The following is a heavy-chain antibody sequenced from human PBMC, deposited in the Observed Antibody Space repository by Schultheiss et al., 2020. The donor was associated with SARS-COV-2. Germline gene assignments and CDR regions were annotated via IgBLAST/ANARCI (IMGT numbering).Heavy chain of an antibody. CDR2: IYYSGST. J-gene: IGHJ3*02. CDR3: ARGAEPYYDILTGYYMGIGAFDI. V-gene: IGHV4-30-4*01. CDR1: GGSISSGDYY. Sequence: SQTLSLTCTVSGGSISSGDYYWSWIRQPPGKGLEWIGYIYYSGSTYYNPSLKSRVTISVDRSKNQFSLKLSSVTAADTAVYYCARGAEPYYDILTGYYMGIGAFDIWGQGTMVTVSS. D-gene: IGHD3-9*01.